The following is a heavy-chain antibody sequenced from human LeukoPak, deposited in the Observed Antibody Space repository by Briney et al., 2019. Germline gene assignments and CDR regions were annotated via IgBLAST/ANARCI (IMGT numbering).Heavy chain of an antibody. V-gene: IGHV4-4*07. J-gene: IGHJ4*02. CDR3: AGEHVVRGVIGR. CDR2: IYSRGST. Sequence: PSETLSLTCTVSGGSISNYYWSWIRQPAGKRLEWLGRIYSRGSTNYNPSLESRVTVSVDTSKNQFSLKLSSVTAADTAVYYCAGEHVVRGVIGRWGQGALVTVSS. D-gene: IGHD3-10*01. CDR1: GGSISNYY.